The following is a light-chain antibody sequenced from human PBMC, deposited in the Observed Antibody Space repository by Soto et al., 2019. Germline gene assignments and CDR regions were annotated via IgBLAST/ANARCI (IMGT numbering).Light chain of an antibody. Sequence: QSALAQPASVSGSPGQSITISCTGTSNDVGAYDSVSWYQQHPHKAPQVIIYKGTQRPSGVSRRFSGSTSGNAASLTISGLQADDEADYCCCSSAPESTYVFGTGTKLTVL. J-gene: IGLJ1*01. V-gene: IGLV2-23*01. CDR3: CSSAPESTYV. CDR1: SNDVGAYDS. CDR2: KGT.